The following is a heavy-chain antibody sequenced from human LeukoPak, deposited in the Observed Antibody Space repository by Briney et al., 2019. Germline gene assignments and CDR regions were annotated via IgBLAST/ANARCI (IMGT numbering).Heavy chain of an antibody. D-gene: IGHD5-24*01. V-gene: IGHV1-69*04. CDR1: GGTFSSYA. J-gene: IGHJ4*02. Sequence: SVKASCKASGGTFSSYAISWVRQAPGQGLEWMGRIIPIFGIANYAQKFQGRVTITADKSTSTAYMELSSLRSEDTAVYYCARENDGDEDGYNSAFDYWGQGTLVTVSS. CDR3: ARENDGDEDGYNSAFDY. CDR2: IIPIFGIA.